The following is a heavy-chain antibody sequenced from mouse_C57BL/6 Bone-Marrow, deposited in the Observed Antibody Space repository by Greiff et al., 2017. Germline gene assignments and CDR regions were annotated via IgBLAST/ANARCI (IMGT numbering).Heavy chain of an antibody. CDR3: ARSEYYYGTLDY. D-gene: IGHD1-1*01. Sequence: VQLQQSGAELVRPGASVTLSCKASGYTFTDYEMHWVKQTPVHGLEWIGAIDPATGGTAYNQKFKGKAILTADKSSSTAYMELRSLTSEDSAVYYCARSEYYYGTLDYWGQGTLVTVSA. J-gene: IGHJ3*01. V-gene: IGHV1-15*01. CDR1: GYTFTDYE. CDR2: IDPATGGT.